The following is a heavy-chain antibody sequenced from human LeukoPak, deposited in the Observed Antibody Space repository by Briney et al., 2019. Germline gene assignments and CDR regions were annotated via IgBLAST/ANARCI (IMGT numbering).Heavy chain of an antibody. CDR3: AREPGPYDFWSGHYYYYYYYMDV. Sequence: GGSLRLSCAASGFTFSDHYMDWVRHAPRKRLEWVGRTSNKANSYTTDYAASVKSRFTISRDDSKTSLYLQMNSLKTGDTAVYYCAREPGPYDFWSGHYYYYYYYMDVWGKGTTVSVSS. J-gene: IGHJ6*03. D-gene: IGHD3-3*01. V-gene: IGHV3-72*01. CDR2: TSNKANSYTT. CDR1: GFTFSDHY.